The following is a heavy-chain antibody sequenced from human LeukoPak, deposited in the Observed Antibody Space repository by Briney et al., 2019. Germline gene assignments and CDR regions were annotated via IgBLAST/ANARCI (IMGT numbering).Heavy chain of an antibody. Sequence: GGSLRLSCAASGFTFSRYGMHWVRQAPGKGLEWVAVISYDDGSNQYYADSVKGRFIISRDNSKTTLYLQMNSLRAEDTAVYYCAESGLPWLPFDYWGQGTLVTVSS. CDR1: GFTFSRYG. V-gene: IGHV3-30*03. J-gene: IGHJ4*02. D-gene: IGHD5-24*01. CDR2: ISYDDGSNQ. CDR3: AESGLPWLPFDY.